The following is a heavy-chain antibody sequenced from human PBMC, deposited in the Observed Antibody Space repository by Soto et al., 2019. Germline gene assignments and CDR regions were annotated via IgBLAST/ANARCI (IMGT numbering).Heavy chain of an antibody. CDR3: VKDRSWTWAFDY. CDR2: ISNSGGEK. D-gene: IGHD2-15*01. J-gene: IGHJ4*02. V-gene: IGHV3-30*18. Sequence: QVQVVESGGGEVQPGRSLRLSCAASGFTFNKNGMHWVRQAPGKGLDWVAMISNSGGEKYYAESVKGRFTISRDNSKNTVYLKMNSLRAEDTAVYYCVKDRSWTWAFDYWGQGILVTVSS. CDR1: GFTFNKNG.